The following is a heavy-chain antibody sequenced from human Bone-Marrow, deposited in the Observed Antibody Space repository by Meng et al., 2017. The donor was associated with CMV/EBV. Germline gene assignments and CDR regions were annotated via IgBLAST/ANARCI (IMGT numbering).Heavy chain of an antibody. CDR1: GGSFSGYY. D-gene: IGHD3-3*01. CDR3: ARDRYYDFWSGPSQGMDV. Sequence: SEPLSLTCAVYGGSFSGYYWSWIRQPPGKGLEWIGEINHSGSTNYNPSLKSRVTISVDTSKNQFSLKLSSVTAADTAVYYCARDRYYDFWSGPSQGMDVWGQGTTVTVSS. V-gene: IGHV4-34*01. J-gene: IGHJ6*02. CDR2: INHSGST.